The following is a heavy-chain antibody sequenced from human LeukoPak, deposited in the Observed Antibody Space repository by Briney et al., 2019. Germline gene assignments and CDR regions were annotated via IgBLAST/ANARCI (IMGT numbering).Heavy chain of an antibody. CDR3: ARRGGRASPGDL. D-gene: IGHD3-10*01. Sequence: PSETLSLTCSVSGGSISTYYWSWIRQPAGKGLEWIGRVYRSGDTNYNPSLKSRVTISVDTSKNQFSLKLSPVTAADTAVYYCARRGGRASPGDLWGRGTLVTVSS. V-gene: IGHV4-4*07. CDR2: VYRSGDT. CDR1: GGSISTYY. J-gene: IGHJ2*01.